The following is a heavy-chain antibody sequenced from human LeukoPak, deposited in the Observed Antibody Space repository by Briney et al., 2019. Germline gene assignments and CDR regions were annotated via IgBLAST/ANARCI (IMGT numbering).Heavy chain of an antibody. J-gene: IGHJ3*01. CDR1: GFGFSSYA. CDR3: AKVRLLGALDDAFDV. V-gene: IGHV3-30*02. D-gene: IGHD3-16*01. Sequence: GGSLRLSCAASGFGFSSYAVHWVRQAPGKGLEWVAFIRHDGSHHYHGDSVKGRFTISRDNSKNTLYLEMTSLRPEDTAVYYCAKVRLLGALDDAFDVWGQGTMVTV. CDR2: IRHDGSHH.